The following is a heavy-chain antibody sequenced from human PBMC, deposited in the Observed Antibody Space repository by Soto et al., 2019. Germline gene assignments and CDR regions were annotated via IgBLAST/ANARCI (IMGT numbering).Heavy chain of an antibody. Sequence: GASVKVSCKASGYTFTSYGISWVRQAPGQGLEWMGWISAYNGNTNYAQKLQGRVTMTTDTSTSTAYMELRSLRSDDTAVYYCARGPHSSGYYGKDYYFDYWGQGTLVTVSS. D-gene: IGHD3-22*01. CDR3: ARGPHSSGYYGKDYYFDY. V-gene: IGHV1-18*01. CDR2: ISAYNGNT. CDR1: GYTFTSYG. J-gene: IGHJ4*02.